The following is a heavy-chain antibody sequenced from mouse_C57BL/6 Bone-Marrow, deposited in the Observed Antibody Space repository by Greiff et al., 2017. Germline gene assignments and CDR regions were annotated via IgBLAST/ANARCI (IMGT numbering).Heavy chain of an antibody. CDR3: ARDAVEWFAY. V-gene: IGHV3-6*01. CDR1: GYSITSGYY. CDR2: ISYDGSN. D-gene: IGHD3-3*01. J-gene: IGHJ3*01. Sequence: VQLKESGPGLVKPSQSLSLTCSVTGYSITSGYYWNWIRQFPGNKLEWMGYISYDGSNNYNPSLKNPISITRDTSKNQFFLKLNSVTTEDTATYYCARDAVEWFAYWGQGTLVTVSA.